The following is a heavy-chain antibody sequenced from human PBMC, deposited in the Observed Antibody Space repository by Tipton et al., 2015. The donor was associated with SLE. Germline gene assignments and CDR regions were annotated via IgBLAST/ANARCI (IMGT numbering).Heavy chain of an antibody. CDR3: TTRPAPIGAELLGAFDY. V-gene: IGHV3-21*01. CDR1: GFTFSSYP. J-gene: IGHJ4*02. Sequence: QLVQSGGGLVKPGGSLRLSCAASGFTFSSYPMNWVRQAPGKGLEWVSSISGSGNYIYYADSVKGRFTISRDNSKNTVFLEVNSLRGEDTAVYYCTTRPAPIGAELLGAFDYWGQGTLVTVSS. D-gene: IGHD1-7*01. CDR2: ISGSGNYI.